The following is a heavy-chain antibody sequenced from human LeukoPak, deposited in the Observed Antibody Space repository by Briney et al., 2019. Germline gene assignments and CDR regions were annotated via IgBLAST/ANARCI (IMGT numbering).Heavy chain of an antibody. V-gene: IGHV4-39*01. Sequence: SESLSRECTIAGASISSSSYFWGLIRQFPGKGLEWIGSIYYSGSTYYNPSLKSRVTISVDTSKNQFSLKLSSVTAADTAVYYCARRGILTGYQHFDYWGQGTLVTVSS. CDR3: ARRGILTGYQHFDY. CDR1: GASISSSSYF. D-gene: IGHD3-9*01. CDR2: IYYSGST. J-gene: IGHJ4*02.